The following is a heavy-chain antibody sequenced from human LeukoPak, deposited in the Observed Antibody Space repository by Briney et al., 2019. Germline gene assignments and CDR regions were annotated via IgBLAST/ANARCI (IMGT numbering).Heavy chain of an antibody. CDR1: GGSNNSYY. CDR3: ARKAPKKGWFDP. Sequence: SETLSLTCTVSGGSNNSYYWSWLRQPPGKGLEWIGYTHPSGNTNYSPSLKSRVTISIDMSRNQFSLKLSSVTAADTAVYYCARKAPKKGWFDPWGQGILVTVSS. V-gene: IGHV4-4*09. J-gene: IGHJ5*02. CDR2: THPSGNT.